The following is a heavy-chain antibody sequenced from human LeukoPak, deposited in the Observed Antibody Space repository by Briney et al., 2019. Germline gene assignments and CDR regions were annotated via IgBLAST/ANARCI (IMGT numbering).Heavy chain of an antibody. CDR3: AGYCSGGSCYPSALYYYYGMDV. V-gene: IGHV3-30*03. CDR2: ISYDGRNN. J-gene: IGHJ6*02. CDR1: GFTFSSYG. D-gene: IGHD2-15*01. Sequence: GGSLRLSCAASGFTFSSYGMHWVRQAPGKGLEWVAVISYDGRNNYYADSVKGRFTISRDNSKNTLYLQMNSLRAEDTAVYYCAGYCSGGSCYPSALYYYYGMDVWGQGTTVTVSS.